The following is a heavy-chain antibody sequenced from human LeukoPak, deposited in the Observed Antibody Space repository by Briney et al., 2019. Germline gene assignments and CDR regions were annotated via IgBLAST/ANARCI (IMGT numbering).Heavy chain of an antibody. CDR2: ISGSAGST. CDR1: GFNFGDYY. Sequence: PGGSLRLSCVASGFNFGDYYMNWIRQAPGMGLEWASGISGSAGSTYYADSVKGRFTISRDNSKNTLYLQMNSLRAEDTAVYYCAKYSGSYYDPFDYWGQGTLVTVSS. V-gene: IGHV3-23*01. J-gene: IGHJ4*02. CDR3: AKYSGSYYDPFDY. D-gene: IGHD1-26*01.